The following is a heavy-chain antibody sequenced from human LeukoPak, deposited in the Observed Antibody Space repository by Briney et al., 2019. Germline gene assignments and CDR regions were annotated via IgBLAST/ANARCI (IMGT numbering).Heavy chain of an antibody. D-gene: IGHD4-17*01. Sequence: PGGSLRLSGAVSGFTFSSYEMNWVRQAPGKGLEGVSYISSGGSSMFYADSVKGRFTISRDNAKNSLYLQMNSLRAEDTAVYYCARDMTTVTTSSVSGYYFYGMDVWGQGTTVTVAS. CDR1: GFTFSSYE. V-gene: IGHV3-48*03. J-gene: IGHJ6*02. CDR2: ISSGGSSM. CDR3: ARDMTTVTTSSVSGYYFYGMDV.